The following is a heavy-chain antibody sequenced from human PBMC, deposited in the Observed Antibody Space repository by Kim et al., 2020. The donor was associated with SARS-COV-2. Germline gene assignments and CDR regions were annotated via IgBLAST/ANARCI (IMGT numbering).Heavy chain of an antibody. Sequence: SETLSLTCTVSSGSIINYCWSWIRQPPGKGLEWIGYIYYSGSTNYNPSLKSRVTISVDTSKNQFSLKLNSVTAADTAVYYCARMGSSGWFESAFDIWGQG. V-gene: IGHV4-59*01. CDR3: ARMGSSGWFESAFDI. CDR1: SGSIINYC. J-gene: IGHJ3*02. D-gene: IGHD6-19*01. CDR2: IYYSGST.